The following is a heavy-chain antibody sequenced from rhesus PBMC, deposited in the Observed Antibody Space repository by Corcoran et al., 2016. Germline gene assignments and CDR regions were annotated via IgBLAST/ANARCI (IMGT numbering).Heavy chain of an antibody. Sequence: QVQLQESGPGLVKPSETLSLTCAVSGGSISSYDWSWIRHPTGKGLEWIGRISGSGGSTDYNPSLKSRVTISTDTSKNQFSLKLSSVTAADTAVYYCARVAGSGSYWNYWGQGVLVTVSS. J-gene: IGHJ4*01. CDR2: ISGSGGST. CDR3: ARVAGSGSYWNY. V-gene: IGHV4-173*01. CDR1: GGSISSYD. D-gene: IGHD1-44*02.